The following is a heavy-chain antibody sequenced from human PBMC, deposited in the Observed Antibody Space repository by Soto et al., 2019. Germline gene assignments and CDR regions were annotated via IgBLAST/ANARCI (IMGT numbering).Heavy chain of an antibody. V-gene: IGHV4-39*01. CDR2: IYYSGST. CDR3: ARQGQEFWELYLVDY. CDR1: GGSISSSSYY. J-gene: IGHJ4*02. D-gene: IGHD3-10*01. Sequence: QLQLQESGPGLVKPSETLSLTCTVSGGSISSSSYYWGWIRQPPGKGLEWIGSIYYSGSTYYNPSLKTRATISVDTSKNQFSLKLSSVTVADTAVYYCARQGQEFWELYLVDYWGQGTLVTVSS.